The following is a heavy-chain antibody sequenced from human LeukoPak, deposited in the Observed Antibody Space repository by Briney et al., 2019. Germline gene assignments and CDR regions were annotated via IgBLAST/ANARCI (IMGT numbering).Heavy chain of an antibody. CDR2: IRYDGSNK. J-gene: IGHJ4*02. Sequence: QPGGSLRLSCAASGSTFSNYGMHWVRQAPGKGLEWVAFIRYDGSNKYYADSVKGRFTISKDNTKKSLYLQMNSLRAEDTAVYYCVRVESYDKNDYYRPFDCWGQGTLVTVSS. CDR3: VRVESYDKNDYYRPFDC. CDR1: GSTFSNYG. D-gene: IGHD3-22*01. V-gene: IGHV3-30*02.